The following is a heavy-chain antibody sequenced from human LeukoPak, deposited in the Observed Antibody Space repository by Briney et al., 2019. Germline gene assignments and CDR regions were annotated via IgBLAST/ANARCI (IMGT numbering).Heavy chain of an antibody. Sequence: PGRSLRLSCAASGFTFSSYGMHWVRQAPGKGLEWVTIISYDGSHKYYSDSVKGRFTISRDNSKNTLYLQMNSLRTEDTAVYYCAKDRGGSFYYFMDVWGKGTTVTISS. J-gene: IGHJ6*03. CDR3: AKDRGGSFYYFMDV. CDR1: GFTFSSYG. D-gene: IGHD3-10*01. V-gene: IGHV3-30*18. CDR2: ISYDGSHK.